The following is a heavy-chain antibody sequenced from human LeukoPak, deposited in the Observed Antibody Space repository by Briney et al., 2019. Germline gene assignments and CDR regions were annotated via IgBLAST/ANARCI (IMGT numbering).Heavy chain of an antibody. CDR3: AKDRAYYYETYYFDY. D-gene: IGHD3-22*01. J-gene: IGHJ4*02. V-gene: IGHV1-8*01. CDR2: MNPNSGNT. Sequence: AASVKVSCKASGYTFTSYDINWVRQATGQGLEWMGWMNPNSGNTGYAQKFQGRVTMTRNTSISTAYMELSSLRAEDTALYYCAKDRAYYYETYYFDYWGQGTLVTVSS. CDR1: GYTFTSYD.